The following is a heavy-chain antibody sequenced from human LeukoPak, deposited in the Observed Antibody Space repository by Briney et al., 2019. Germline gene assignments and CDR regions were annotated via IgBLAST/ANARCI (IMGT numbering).Heavy chain of an antibody. CDR1: GFTFSSYW. Sequence: GGSLRLSCAASGFTFSSYWMTWVRQDPGRGLEWVANVRPDGSKTYYAESVKGRFTISRDNAKKLLHLEMNSLRVEDTAVYYCARDSAASASDYWGQGTLVTVSS. D-gene: IGHD6-25*01. J-gene: IGHJ4*02. CDR3: ARDSAASASDY. V-gene: IGHV3-7*01. CDR2: VRPDGSKT.